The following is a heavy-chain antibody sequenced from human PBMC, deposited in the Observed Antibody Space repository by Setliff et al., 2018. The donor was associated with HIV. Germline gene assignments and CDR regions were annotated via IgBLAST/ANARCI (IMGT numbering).Heavy chain of an antibody. J-gene: IGHJ4*02. CDR3: AAWGPRYSYAPYFFDS. CDR1: GGSISSSNFY. D-gene: IGHD5-18*01. Sequence: SETLSLTCTVYGGSISSSNFYWVWIRQSPGEGLEWIGEINHSGSTNYSPSLKSRVTISVDASRNQFSLRLSSVTAADTAVYYCAAWGPRYSYAPYFFDSWGQGTLVTV. V-gene: IGHV4-39*07. CDR2: INHSGST.